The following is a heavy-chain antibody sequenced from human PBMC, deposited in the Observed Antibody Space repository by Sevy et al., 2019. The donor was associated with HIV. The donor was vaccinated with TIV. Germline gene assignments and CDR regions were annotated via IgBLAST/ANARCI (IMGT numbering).Heavy chain of an antibody. CDR3: ARGGRTRFYYGSGSLPYNWFDP. Sequence: SETLSLTCAVYGGSFSGYYWSWIRQPPGKGLEWIGEINHSGSTNYNPSSKRGVTISVDTSMNQFSLKLSSVTTADTAVYYCARGGRTRFYYGSGSLPYNWFDPWGQGTLVTVSS. CDR2: INHSGST. D-gene: IGHD3-10*01. CDR1: GGSFSGYY. J-gene: IGHJ5*02. V-gene: IGHV4-34*01.